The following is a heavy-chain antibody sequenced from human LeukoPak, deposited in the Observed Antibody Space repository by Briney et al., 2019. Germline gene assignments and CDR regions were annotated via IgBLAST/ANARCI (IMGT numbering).Heavy chain of an antibody. D-gene: IGHD2-21*02. CDR3: ARALAHCGGDCYSTNFDY. CDR2: IYYSGST. Sequence: SETLSLTCTVSGGSISSGGYYWSWIRQHPGKGLEWIGYIYYSGSTYYNPPLESRVTISVDTSKNQFSLKLSSVTAADTAVYYCARALAHCGGDCYSTNFDYWGQGTLVTVSS. V-gene: IGHV4-31*03. CDR1: GGSISSGGYY. J-gene: IGHJ4*02.